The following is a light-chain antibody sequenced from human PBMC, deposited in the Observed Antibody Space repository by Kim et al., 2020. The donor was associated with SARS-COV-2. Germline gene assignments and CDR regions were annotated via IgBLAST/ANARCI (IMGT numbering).Light chain of an antibody. CDR2: DTS. J-gene: IGLJ3*02. Sequence: PGVSATLTLCPRAGLVTIVHYPYWFQQKPGQAPRTLFYDTSNKHSWTPARFSGSLLGGKAALTLSGAQPEDEAEYYCLLSYSGARVFGGGTQLTVL. V-gene: IGLV7-46*01. CDR3: LLSYSGARV. CDR1: AGLVTIVHY.